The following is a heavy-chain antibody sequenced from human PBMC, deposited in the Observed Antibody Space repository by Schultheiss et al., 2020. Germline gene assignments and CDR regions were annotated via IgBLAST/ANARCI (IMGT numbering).Heavy chain of an antibody. Sequence: SETLSLTCAVYGGSFSGYYWSWIRQPPGKGLQWIGEINHSGSTSYNPSLKSRVTISVDTSKNQFSLKLSSVTAADTAVYYCARVRYCSGGSCYPFDYWGQGTLVTVSS. D-gene: IGHD2-15*01. CDR1: GGSFSGYY. J-gene: IGHJ4*02. CDR3: ARVRYCSGGSCYPFDY. CDR2: INHSGST. V-gene: IGHV4-34*01.